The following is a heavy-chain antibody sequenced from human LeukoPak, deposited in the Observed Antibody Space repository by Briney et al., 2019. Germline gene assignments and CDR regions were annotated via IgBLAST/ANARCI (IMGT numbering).Heavy chain of an antibody. V-gene: IGHV3-7*01. Sequence: GGSLRLSCAASGFTFSSYLMSWVRQAPGKGLEWVANIRQDGSVQNYVDSVKGRFTISRDNPKNSVYLQMSSLRAEDTAVYYCLATTRSRGFDYWGQGTLVTVSS. J-gene: IGHJ4*02. CDR3: LATTRSRGFDY. CDR2: IRQDGSVQ. CDR1: GFTFSSYL. D-gene: IGHD1/OR15-1a*01.